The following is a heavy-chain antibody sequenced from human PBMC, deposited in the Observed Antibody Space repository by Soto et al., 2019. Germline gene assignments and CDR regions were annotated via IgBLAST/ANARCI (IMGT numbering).Heavy chain of an antibody. Sequence: EVQLLESGGGLVQPGGSLRLSCAASGFTFSSYAMSWVRQAPGKGLEWVSAISGSGGSTYYADSVKGRFTISRDNSKNTLYLQMNSLRDEDTAVYYCAKDSSWNYVSWACSYGMDVWGQGTTVTVSS. CDR2: ISGSGGST. V-gene: IGHV3-23*01. J-gene: IGHJ6*02. CDR3: AKDSSWNYVSWACSYGMDV. CDR1: GFTFSSYA. D-gene: IGHD1-7*01.